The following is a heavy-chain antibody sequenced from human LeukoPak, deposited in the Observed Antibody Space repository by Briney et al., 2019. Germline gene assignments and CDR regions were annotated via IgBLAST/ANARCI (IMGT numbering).Heavy chain of an antibody. J-gene: IGHJ4*02. D-gene: IGHD2-2*01. CDR2: IRYDGGNK. Sequence: GGSLRPSCAASGFTFSSYGMHWVRQAPGKGLEWVAFIRYDGGNKYYADSVKGRFTISRDNSKNTLYLQMNSLRAEDTAAYYCAKDRVNCSSTSCYSVGGNFDYWGQGTLVTVSS. V-gene: IGHV3-30*02. CDR1: GFTFSSYG. CDR3: AKDRVNCSSTSCYSVGGNFDY.